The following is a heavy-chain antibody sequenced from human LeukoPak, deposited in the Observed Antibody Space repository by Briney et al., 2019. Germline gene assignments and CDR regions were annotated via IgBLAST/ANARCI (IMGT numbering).Heavy chain of an antibody. CDR3: TKVEWELPRN. CDR1: GFTFGDYA. D-gene: IGHD1-26*01. V-gene: IGHV3-49*04. CDR2: IRSKAYGGTT. J-gene: IGHJ4*02. Sequence: GGSLRLSCTASGFTFGDYAMTWVRQAPGKGLEWVGFIRSKAYGGTTEFAASVKGRFTISRDDSKSIAYLQMNSLKTEDTGVYYCTKVEWELPRNWGQGTLVTVST.